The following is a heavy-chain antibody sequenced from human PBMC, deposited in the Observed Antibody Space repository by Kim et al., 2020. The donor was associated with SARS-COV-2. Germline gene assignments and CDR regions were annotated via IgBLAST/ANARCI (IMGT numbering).Heavy chain of an antibody. CDR2: FDPEDGET. J-gene: IGHJ3*02. CDR1: GYTLTELS. Sequence: ASVKVSCKVSGYTLTELSMHWVRQAPGKGLEWMGGFDPEDGETIYAQKFQGRVTMTEDTSTDTAYMELSSLRSEDTAVYYCATSGLLRYFAPVINAFDIWGQGRMVTVSS. CDR3: ATSGLLRYFAPVINAFDI. D-gene: IGHD3-9*01. V-gene: IGHV1-24*01.